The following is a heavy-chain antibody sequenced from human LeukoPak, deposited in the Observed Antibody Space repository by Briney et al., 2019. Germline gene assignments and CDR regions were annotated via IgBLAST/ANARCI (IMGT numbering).Heavy chain of an antibody. D-gene: IGHD3-16*01. CDR3: AKYVRLGDYYYYYMDV. J-gene: IGHJ6*03. CDR1: GFTVVTNY. Sequence: GGSLRLSCAASGFTVVTNYINWVRQPPGKGLEWVSAISGSGGSTYYADTVKGRFTISRDNSKNTLYLQMNSLRAEDTAVYYCAKYVRLGDYYYYYMDVWGKGTTVTVSS. CDR2: ISGSGGST. V-gene: IGHV3-23*01.